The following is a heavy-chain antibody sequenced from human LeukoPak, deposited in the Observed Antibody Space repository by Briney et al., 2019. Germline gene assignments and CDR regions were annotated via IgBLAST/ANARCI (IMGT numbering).Heavy chain of an antibody. CDR2: INHSGST. CDR1: GGSFSGYY. D-gene: IGHD3-10*01. V-gene: IGHV4-34*01. CDR3: ARLPLVWFGELSSWFDP. Sequence: SETLSLTCAVYGGSFSGYYWSWIRQPPGKGLEWIGEINHSGSTNYNPSLKSRVTISVDTSKNQFSLKLSSVTAADTAVYYCARLPLVWFGELSSWFDPWGQGTLVTVSS. J-gene: IGHJ5*02.